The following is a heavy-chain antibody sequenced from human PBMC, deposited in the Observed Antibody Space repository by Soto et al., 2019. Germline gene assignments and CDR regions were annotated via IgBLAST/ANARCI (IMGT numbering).Heavy chain of an antibody. J-gene: IGHJ4*02. Sequence: QVQLVQSGAEVKKPGASVKVSCQASGYTFTNQYMHWVRQAPGQRLEWMGWPSGGSGGTQYSQKFQGRVTLTGDASASIAYMELRSLTSEDTAVYYCAIYDYGLNGYWGQGTLVTVSS. CDR1: GYTFTNQY. V-gene: IGHV1-3*01. CDR2: PSGGSGGT. CDR3: AIYDYGLNGY. D-gene: IGHD3-10*01.